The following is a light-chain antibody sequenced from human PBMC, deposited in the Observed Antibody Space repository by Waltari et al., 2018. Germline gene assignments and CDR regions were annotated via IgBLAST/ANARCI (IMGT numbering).Light chain of an antibody. J-gene: IGLJ2*01. Sequence: QLVLTQSPSASASLGASVKLTCPLSSGQSSYAIAWHQQQPEKGPRYLMKVNSDGSHNKGDGIPDRFSGSSSGAERFLTISSLQSEDEADYYCQTWDTGTHVVFGGGTKLTVL. V-gene: IGLV4-69*01. CDR1: SGQSSYA. CDR3: QTWDTGTHVV. CDR2: VNSDGSH.